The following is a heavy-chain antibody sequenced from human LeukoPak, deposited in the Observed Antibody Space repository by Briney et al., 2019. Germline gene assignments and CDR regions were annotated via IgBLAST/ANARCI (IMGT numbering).Heavy chain of an antibody. CDR2: INHRGST. V-gene: IGHV4-34*01. Sequence: SETLSLTCAVYGGSFSGYYWTWIRQPPGRGLEWIGEINHRGSTNYNPSLKSRATISVDTSKNQFSLKLSSVTAADTAVYYCARGCSSTSCDFDYWGQGTLVTVSS. CDR3: ARGCSSTSCDFDY. CDR1: GGSFSGYY. D-gene: IGHD2-2*01. J-gene: IGHJ4*02.